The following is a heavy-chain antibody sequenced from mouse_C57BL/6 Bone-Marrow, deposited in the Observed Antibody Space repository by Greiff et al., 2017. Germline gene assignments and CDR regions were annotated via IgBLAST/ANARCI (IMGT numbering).Heavy chain of an antibody. V-gene: IGHV1-59*01. J-gene: IGHJ1*03. CDR1: GYTFTSYW. CDR3: ARNGNYYGSSYWYFDV. Sequence: QVQLQQPGAELVRPGTSVKLSCKASGYTFTSYWMHWVKQGPGQGLEWIGVIDPSDSYTNYNQKFKGKATLTVDTSSSTAYMQLSSLTSEDSAVYYCARNGNYYGSSYWYFDVWGTGTTVTVSS. CDR2: IDPSDSYT. D-gene: IGHD1-1*01.